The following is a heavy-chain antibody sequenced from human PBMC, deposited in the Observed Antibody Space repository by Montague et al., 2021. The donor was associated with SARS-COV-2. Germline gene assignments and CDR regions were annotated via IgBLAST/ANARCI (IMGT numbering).Heavy chain of an antibody. CDR1: GFTFSDYY. CDR3: ARVSSNWSDAFDV. J-gene: IGHJ3*01. V-gene: IGHV3-11*01. Sequence: SLRLSCAASGFTFSDYYMSWSRQAPGKGLEWLSYISSGGTTIFYADSVKGRLTISRDNAENSLYLQVNSLRGGDTAVYYCARVSSNWSDAFDVWGQGTMVTASS. CDR2: ISSGGTTI. D-gene: IGHD6-13*01.